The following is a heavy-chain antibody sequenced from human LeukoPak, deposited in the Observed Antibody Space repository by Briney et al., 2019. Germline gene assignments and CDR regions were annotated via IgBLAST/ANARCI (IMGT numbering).Heavy chain of an antibody. Sequence: SETLSLTCTVSGGSISSYYWSWIRQPPGKGLEWIGYIYYSGSTNYNPSLKSRVTISVDTSKNQFSLKLSSVTAADTAVYYCAGGNDTYYDFWSGYYIPAKVEENWGQGTLVTVSS. CDR2: IYYSGST. CDR1: GGSISSYY. CDR3: AGGNDTYYDFWSGYYIPAKVEEN. D-gene: IGHD3-3*01. J-gene: IGHJ4*02. V-gene: IGHV4-59*01.